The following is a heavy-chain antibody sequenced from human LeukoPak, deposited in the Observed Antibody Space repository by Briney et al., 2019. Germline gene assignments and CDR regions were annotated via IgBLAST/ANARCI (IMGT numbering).Heavy chain of an antibody. J-gene: IGHJ3*02. D-gene: IGHD6-19*01. V-gene: IGHV3-21*04. Sequence: PGGSLRLSCAASGFTFSSYSMNWVRQAPGKGLEWVSSISSSSLYIYYADSVKGRFTISRDNAKNSLYLQMNSLRAEDTALYYCARDVRAGYSSGWELNDAFDIWGQGTMVTVSS. CDR1: GFTFSSYS. CDR2: ISSSSLYI. CDR3: ARDVRAGYSSGWELNDAFDI.